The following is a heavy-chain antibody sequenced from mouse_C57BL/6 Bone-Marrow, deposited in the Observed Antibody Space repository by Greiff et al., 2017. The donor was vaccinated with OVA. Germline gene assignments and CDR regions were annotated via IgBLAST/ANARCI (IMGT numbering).Heavy chain of an antibody. J-gene: IGHJ4*01. CDR1: GYTFTSYW. V-gene: IGHV1-55*01. D-gene: IGHD2-3*01. Sequence: VQLQQPGAELVKPGASVQMSCKASGYTFTSYWITWVKQRPGHGLEWIGDIYPGSGSTNYNEKFKSKATLTVDTSSSTAYMQLSSLTSEDSAVYYCARSGWLLHAMDYWGQGTSVTVSS. CDR3: ARSGWLLHAMDY. CDR2: IYPGSGST.